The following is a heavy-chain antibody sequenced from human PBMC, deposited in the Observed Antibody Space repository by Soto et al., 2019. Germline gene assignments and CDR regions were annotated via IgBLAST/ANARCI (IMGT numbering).Heavy chain of an antibody. V-gene: IGHV3-21*01. Sequence: GGSLRLSCAASGFTFSSYSMNWVRQAPGKGLEWVSSISSSSSYIYYADSVKGRFTISRDNAKNSLYLQMNSLRAEDTAVYYCAREGSVAATFRAFDIWGQGTMVTVS. CDR1: GFTFSSYS. J-gene: IGHJ3*02. D-gene: IGHD2-15*01. CDR2: ISSSSSYI. CDR3: AREGSVAATFRAFDI.